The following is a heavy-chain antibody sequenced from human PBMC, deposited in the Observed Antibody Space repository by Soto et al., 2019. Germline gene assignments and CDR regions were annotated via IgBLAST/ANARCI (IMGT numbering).Heavy chain of an antibody. J-gene: IGHJ5*02. D-gene: IGHD6-19*01. CDR3: ARVKGSGWYGDYWFDP. V-gene: IGHV3-23*01. Sequence: GGSLRLSCAASGFTFSSYAMSWVRQAPGKGLEWVSAISGSGGSTYYADSVKGRFTISRDNSKNTLYLQMNSLRAEDTAVYYCARVKGSGWYGDYWFDPWGQGTLVTVSS. CDR2: ISGSGGST. CDR1: GFTFSSYA.